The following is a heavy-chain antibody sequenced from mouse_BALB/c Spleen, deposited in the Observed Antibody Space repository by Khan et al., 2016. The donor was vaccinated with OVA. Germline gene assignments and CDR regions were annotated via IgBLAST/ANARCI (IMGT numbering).Heavy chain of an antibody. D-gene: IGHD1-1*01. CDR3: ARDYGSSYLFFDY. Sequence: EVQLQESGPGLVKPSQSLSLTCTVTGYSITSDYAWNWIRQFPGNKLEWMAYITYSGSTGYNPSLKGRISITRDTSKHQFFLQLNSVTTEDTATYYCARDYGSSYLFFDYWGQGTTLTVSS. V-gene: IGHV3-2*02. CDR1: GYSITSDYA. J-gene: IGHJ2*01. CDR2: ITYSGST.